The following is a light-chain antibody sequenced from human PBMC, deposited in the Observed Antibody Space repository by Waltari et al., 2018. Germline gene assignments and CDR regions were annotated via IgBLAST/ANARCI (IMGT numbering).Light chain of an antibody. CDR3: QAWDSSTAV. Sequence: SYELTQPPSVSVSSGQTASITCSGDKLGDKYACWYQQKPAQSPVLVIYQDSKRPSGIPERFSGSNSGNTATLSISGTQAMDEADYYCQAWDSSTAVFGGGTKLTVL. CDR2: QDS. CDR1: KLGDKY. J-gene: IGLJ2*01. V-gene: IGLV3-1*01.